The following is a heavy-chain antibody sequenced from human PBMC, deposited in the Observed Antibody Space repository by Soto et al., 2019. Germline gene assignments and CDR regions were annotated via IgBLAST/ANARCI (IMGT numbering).Heavy chain of an antibody. CDR1: GFTFSSYS. D-gene: IGHD1-1*01. V-gene: IGHV3-48*01. CDR2: ISSSSSTI. J-gene: IGHJ5*02. Sequence: GGSLRLSCAASGFTFSSYSMNWVRQAPGKGLEWVSYISSSSSTIYYADSVKGRFTISRDNAKNSLYLQMNSLRAEDTAVYYCARDVGRAEREVSWFDPWGQGTLVTVSS. CDR3: ARDVGRAEREVSWFDP.